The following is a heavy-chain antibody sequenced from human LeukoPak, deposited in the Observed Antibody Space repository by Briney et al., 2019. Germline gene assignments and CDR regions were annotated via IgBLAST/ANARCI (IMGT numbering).Heavy chain of an antibody. CDR1: GFTFSSYA. CDR2: ISYDGSNK. D-gene: IGHD5-18*01. J-gene: IGHJ3*02. Sequence: GRSLRLSCAASGFTFSSYAMHWVRQAPGKGLEWVAVISYDGSNKYYADSVKGRFTISRDNSKNTLYLQMNSLRAEDTAVYYCAREWIQLWLHAFGIWGQGTMVTVSS. CDR3: AREWIQLWLHAFGI. V-gene: IGHV3-30-3*01.